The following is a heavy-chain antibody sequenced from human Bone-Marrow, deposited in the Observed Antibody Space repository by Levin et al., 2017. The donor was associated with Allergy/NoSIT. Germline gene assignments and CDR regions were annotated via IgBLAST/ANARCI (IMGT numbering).Heavy chain of an antibody. CDR2: IYYSGST. D-gene: IGHD6-6*01. CDR1: GGSISSGGYY. CDR3: AREGSIAARPGYYYYGMDV. V-gene: IGHV4-31*03. J-gene: IGHJ6*02. Sequence: LSQTLSLTCTVSGGSISSGGYYWSWIRQHPGKGLEWIGYIYYSGSTYYNPSLKSRVTISVDTSKNQFSLKLSSVTAADTAVYYCAREGSIAARPGYYYYGMDVWGQGTTVTVSS.